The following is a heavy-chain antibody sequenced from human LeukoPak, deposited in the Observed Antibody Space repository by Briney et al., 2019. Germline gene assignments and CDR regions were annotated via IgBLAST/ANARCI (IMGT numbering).Heavy chain of an antibody. D-gene: IGHD2-2*01. CDR1: GFTFSSYA. Sequence: GGSLRLSCAASGFTFSSYAMSWVRPPPGKGMEWVSAISGSGGSTYYGDSRKGWLTTSRHTSTQTTYMQMTSLRAEDTAVYYCAKDEVVPAAPNWFDPWGQGTLVTVSS. CDR3: AKDEVVPAAPNWFDP. V-gene: IGHV3-23*01. J-gene: IGHJ5*02. CDR2: ISGSGGST.